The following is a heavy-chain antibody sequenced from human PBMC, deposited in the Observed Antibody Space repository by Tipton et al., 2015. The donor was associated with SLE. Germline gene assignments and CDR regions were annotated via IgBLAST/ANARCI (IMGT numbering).Heavy chain of an antibody. J-gene: IGHJ2*01. CDR2: ISTSSSYI. Sequence: GSLRLSCAASGFTFSTYSMNWVRQAPGYGLEWVSSISTSSSYIYYADSVGSRSTISRDNAKNSLYRQMNSLRAEDTAVYYCARDYNPPGVVMGAWSCDLCGRRTLFTVSS. CDR3: ARDYNPPGVVMGAWSCDL. CDR1: GFTFSTYS. V-gene: IGHV3-21*03. D-gene: IGHD4-23*01.